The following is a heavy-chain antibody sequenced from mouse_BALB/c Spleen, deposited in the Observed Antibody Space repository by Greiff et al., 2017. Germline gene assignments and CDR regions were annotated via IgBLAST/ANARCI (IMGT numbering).Heavy chain of an antibody. J-gene: IGHJ4*01. V-gene: IGHV1-4*02. D-gene: IGHD2-4*01. CDR2: INPSSGYT. CDR1: GYTFTSYT. Sequence: QVQLKQSAAELARPGASVKMSCKASGYTFTSYTMHWVKQRPGQGLEWIGYINPSSGYTEYNQKFKDKTTLTADKSSSTAYMQLSSLTSEDSAVYYCAKERDEYDSYYAMDYWGQGTSVTVSS. CDR3: AKERDEYDSYYAMDY.